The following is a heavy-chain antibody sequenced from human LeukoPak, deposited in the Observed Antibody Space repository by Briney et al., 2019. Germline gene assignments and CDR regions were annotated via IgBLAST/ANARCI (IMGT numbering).Heavy chain of an antibody. CDR2: IIPIFGTA. Sequence: SVKVSCKASGGTFSSYAISWVRQAPGQGLEWMGGIIPIFGTANYAQKFQGRVTITTDESTSTAYMELSSLRSEDTDVYYCASVYYYDSSRERWGQGTLVTVSS. CDR1: GGTFSSYA. D-gene: IGHD3-22*01. CDR3: ASVYYYDSSRER. J-gene: IGHJ4*02. V-gene: IGHV1-69*05.